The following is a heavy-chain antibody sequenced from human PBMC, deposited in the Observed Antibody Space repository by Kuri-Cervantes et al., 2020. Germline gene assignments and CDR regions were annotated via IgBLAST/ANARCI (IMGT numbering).Heavy chain of an antibody. CDR3: ARAVRITGYSSSSPYYYGMDV. J-gene: IGHJ6*02. V-gene: IGHV3-30-3*01. Sequence: GGSLRLSCAASGFTFSSYAMHWVRQAPGKGLEWVAVISYDGSNKYYADSVKGRFTISRDNSKNTLYLQMNSLRAEDTAVYYCARAVRITGYSSSSPYYYGMDVWGQGTTVTVSS. CDR2: ISYDGSNK. CDR1: GFTFSSYA. D-gene: IGHD6-13*01.